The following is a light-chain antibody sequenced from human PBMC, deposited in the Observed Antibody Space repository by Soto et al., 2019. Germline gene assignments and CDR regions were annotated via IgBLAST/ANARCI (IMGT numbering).Light chain of an antibody. CDR2: DAS. V-gene: IGKV3-11*01. CDR3: QQRSNWPLT. J-gene: IGKJ4*01. Sequence: EIVLTQSPVTLSLSPGERATLSCRASQSISSLLAWYQQKPGQAPRLLIYDASNRATGIPARFSGSGSGTDFTLTISSLEPEDLAIYYCQQRSNWPLTFGGGTKVEIK. CDR1: QSISSL.